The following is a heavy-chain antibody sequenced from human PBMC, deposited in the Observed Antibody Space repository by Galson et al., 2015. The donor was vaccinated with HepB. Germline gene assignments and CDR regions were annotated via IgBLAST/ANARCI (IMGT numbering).Heavy chain of an antibody. Sequence: SVKVSCKASGGTFSSYTISWVRQAPGQGLEWMGRIIPILGIANYAQKFQGRVTITADKSTSTAYMELSSLRSEDTAVYYCARGKYYYDSSGSTQLLYYGMDVWGQGTTVTVSS. V-gene: IGHV1-69*02. D-gene: IGHD3-22*01. CDR3: ARGKYYYDSSGSTQLLYYGMDV. CDR1: GGTFSSYT. J-gene: IGHJ6*02. CDR2: IIPILGIA.